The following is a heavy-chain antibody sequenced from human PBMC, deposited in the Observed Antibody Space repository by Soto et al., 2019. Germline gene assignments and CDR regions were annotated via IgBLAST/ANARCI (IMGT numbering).Heavy chain of an antibody. Sequence: QVQLVQSGAEVKKPGASVKVSCKASGYTFTGYYMHWVRQAPGQGLEWMGWINPNSGGTNYAQKFQGWVTMTRDTXISTAYMELSRLRSDDTAVYYCARDHSYGSVYYFDYWGQGTLVTVSS. CDR2: INPNSGGT. CDR3: ARDHSYGSVYYFDY. CDR1: GYTFTGYY. D-gene: IGHD5-18*01. V-gene: IGHV1-2*04. J-gene: IGHJ4*02.